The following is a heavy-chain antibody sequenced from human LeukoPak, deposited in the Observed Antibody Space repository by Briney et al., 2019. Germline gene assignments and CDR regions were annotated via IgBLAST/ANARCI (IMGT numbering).Heavy chain of an antibody. V-gene: IGHV3-23*01. CDR2: ISGSGGST. D-gene: IGHD1-26*01. Sequence: PGGSLRLSCAASGFTFSSYAMSWVRQAPGKGLEWVSTISGSGGSTYYADSVKGRFTIPRDNSKSTLYLQMNSLRAEDTAVFYCAKVQSVGPTDGSIDYWGQGTLVTVSS. J-gene: IGHJ4*02. CDR3: AKVQSVGPTDGSIDY. CDR1: GFTFSSYA.